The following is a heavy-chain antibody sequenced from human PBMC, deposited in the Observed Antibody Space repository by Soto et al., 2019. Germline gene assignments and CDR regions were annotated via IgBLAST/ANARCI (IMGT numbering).Heavy chain of an antibody. V-gene: IGHV4-59*01. Sequence: SETLSLTCSVAGGSIISYYCRWIRQPPGKGLEWIGYIYYSGSTNYNPSLKSRVTISVDTSKNQFSLKLSSVTAADTAVYYCARGLTGPSDYGMDVWGQGTTVTVSS. CDR1: GGSIISYY. CDR2: IYYSGST. CDR3: ARGLTGPSDYGMDV. D-gene: IGHD6-19*01. J-gene: IGHJ6*02.